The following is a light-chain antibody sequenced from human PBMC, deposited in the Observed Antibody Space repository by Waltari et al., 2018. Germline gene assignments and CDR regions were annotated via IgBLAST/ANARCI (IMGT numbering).Light chain of an antibody. CDR3: QQRTNWPLT. J-gene: IGKJ4*01. CDR2: DAS. CDR1: QSVNYF. Sequence: EIVLTQSPATLSLSPGESATLSCRASQSVNYFLAWFQQNPGQAPRLLVYDASNSPTGIPARFSVSGSGTDFTLTISSLEPEDFAVYYCQQRTNWPLTFGGGTKVEIK. V-gene: IGKV3-11*01.